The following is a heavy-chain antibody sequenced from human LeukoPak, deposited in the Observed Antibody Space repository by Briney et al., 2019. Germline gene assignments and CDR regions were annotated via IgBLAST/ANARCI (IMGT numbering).Heavy chain of an antibody. CDR1: GFTFSSYS. J-gene: IGHJ4*02. CDR2: ISGSGGST. Sequence: PGGSLRLSCAASGFTFSSYSMNWVRQAPGKGLEWVSAISGSGGSTYYADSVKGRFTISRDNSKNTLYLQMNSLRAEDTAVYYCAKVGLDCGGDCYVFDYWGQGTLVTVSS. D-gene: IGHD2-21*02. V-gene: IGHV3-23*01. CDR3: AKVGLDCGGDCYVFDY.